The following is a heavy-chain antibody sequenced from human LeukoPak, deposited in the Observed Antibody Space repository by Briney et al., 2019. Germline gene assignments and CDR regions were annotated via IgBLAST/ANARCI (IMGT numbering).Heavy chain of an antibody. D-gene: IGHD2-15*01. V-gene: IGHV1-18*01. CDR1: GYTFTSYS. CDR2: ISAYNGNT. CDR3: ARASYCSDGSCYSDY. Sequence: ASVTVSCKASGYTFTSYSISWVRQAPGQGREWMGWISAYNGNTIYAQKVKGRVTMTTDTSTSTAYMELRSLKSDDTAVYYCARASYCSDGSCYSDYWGQGTLVTVSS. J-gene: IGHJ4*02.